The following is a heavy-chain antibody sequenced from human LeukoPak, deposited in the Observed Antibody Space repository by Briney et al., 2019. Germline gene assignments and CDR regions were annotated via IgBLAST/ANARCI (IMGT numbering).Heavy chain of an antibody. D-gene: IGHD4-11*01. Sequence: ASVKVSCKASGYTFTSYDINWVRQATGQGLEWVGWMNPNSGNTGYAQKFQGRVTMTRNTSISTAYMELSSLRSEDTAVYYCARENHYSRTSGWFDPWGQGTLVTVSS. CDR2: MNPNSGNT. V-gene: IGHV1-8*01. CDR1: GYTFTSYD. CDR3: ARENHYSRTSGWFDP. J-gene: IGHJ5*02.